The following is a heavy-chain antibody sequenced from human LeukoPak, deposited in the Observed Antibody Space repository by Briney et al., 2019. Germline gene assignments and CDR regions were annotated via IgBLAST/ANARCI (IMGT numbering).Heavy chain of an antibody. Sequence: WASVKVSYKASGYTFTGYYMHWVRQAPGQGLEWMGWINPNSGGTNYAQKFQGRVTMTRDTSISTAYMELSRLRSDDTAVYYCARVGGITIFGVVPDYYYYMDVWGKGTTVTVSS. D-gene: IGHD3-3*01. V-gene: IGHV1-2*02. CDR2: INPNSGGT. CDR3: ARVGGITIFGVVPDYYYYMDV. J-gene: IGHJ6*03. CDR1: GYTFTGYY.